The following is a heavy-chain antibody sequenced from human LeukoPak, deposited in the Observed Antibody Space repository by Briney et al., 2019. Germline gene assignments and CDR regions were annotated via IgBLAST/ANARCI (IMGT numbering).Heavy chain of an antibody. J-gene: IGHJ4*02. CDR2: ISESGGDT. V-gene: IGHV3-23*01. Sequence: PGGSLRLSCAASGFTFSSYAMSWVRQAPGKGLEWVSTISESGGDTYDADSVKGRFTISRDNSKNTLYLHMNSLRAEDTAVYYCARKVLVGSKDFDYWGQGTLVSVSS. CDR3: ARKVLVGSKDFDY. CDR1: GFTFSSYA. D-gene: IGHD2/OR15-2a*01.